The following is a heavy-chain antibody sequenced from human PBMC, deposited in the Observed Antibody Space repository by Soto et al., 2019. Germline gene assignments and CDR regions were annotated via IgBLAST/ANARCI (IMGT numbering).Heavy chain of an antibody. CDR3: ARLPAMVRPGKGYYYYYGMDV. J-gene: IGHJ6*02. Sequence: SETLSLTCTVSGGSITGGSISTTNYYWGWIRQHPGKGLEWIGYIYYSGSTYYNPSLKSRVTISVDTSKNQFSLKLSSVTAADTAVYYCARLPAMVRPGKGYYYYYGMDVWGQGTTVTVSS. V-gene: IGHV4-31*03. CDR2: IYYSGST. CDR1: GGSISTTNYY. D-gene: IGHD3-10*01.